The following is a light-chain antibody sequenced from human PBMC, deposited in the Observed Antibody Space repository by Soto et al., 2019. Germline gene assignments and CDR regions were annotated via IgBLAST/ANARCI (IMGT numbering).Light chain of an antibody. CDR2: GTS. CDR1: QSVSNDF. CDR3: QQYGSSPWT. V-gene: IGKV3-20*01. Sequence: IVMTQSPSTLSVSPWEIASLSSSASQSVSNDFLAWYQQKPGQAPRLLIYGTSNRATGIPDRFSGSGSGTDFTLTISRLEPEDFVIYYCQQYGSSPWTFGQGTKVDIK. J-gene: IGKJ1*01.